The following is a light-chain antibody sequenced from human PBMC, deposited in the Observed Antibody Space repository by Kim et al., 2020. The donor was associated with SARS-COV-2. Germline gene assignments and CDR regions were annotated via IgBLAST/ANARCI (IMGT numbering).Light chain of an antibody. CDR1: QDISNW. CDR2: TAS. Sequence: DIQMTQSPSSVSASVGDRVTITCRASQDISNWLAWYQQKPGKAPKLLIYTASSLQSGVSSRFSGSGSGTDFTLTISSLQPEDFATYYCQQANSFPFTFGGGTKVDIK. CDR3: QQANSFPFT. J-gene: IGKJ4*02. V-gene: IGKV1-12*01.